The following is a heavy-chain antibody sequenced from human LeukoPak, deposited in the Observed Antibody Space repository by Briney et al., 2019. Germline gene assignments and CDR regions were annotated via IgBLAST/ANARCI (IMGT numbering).Heavy chain of an antibody. D-gene: IGHD3-10*01. CDR1: GFTFSSYS. CDR3: ARENLWAAFDI. J-gene: IGHJ3*02. V-gene: IGHV3-21*01. Sequence: GGSLRLSCAASGFTFSSYSMNWVRQAPGKGLEWVSSISSSSSYIYYADSVKGRFTISRDNAKNSLYLQMNSLRAEDTAVYYCARENLWAAFDIWGQGTMVTVSS. CDR2: ISSSSSYI.